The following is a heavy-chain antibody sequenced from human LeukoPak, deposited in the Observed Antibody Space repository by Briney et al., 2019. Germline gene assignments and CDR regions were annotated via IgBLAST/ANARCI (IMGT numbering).Heavy chain of an antibody. D-gene: IGHD1-1*01. CDR3: AAAPPGDRIYYMDV. J-gene: IGHJ6*03. CDR1: GFTFSSYA. Sequence: PGGSLRLSCAASGFTFSSYAMSWVRQAPGKGLEWLSGISGGGTRTYYADADYVKGRFTISRDNSKDTVYLQMNSLRAEDTAVYWCAAAPPGDRIYYMDVWGKGTTVTVSS. V-gene: IGHV3-23*01. CDR2: ISGGGTRT.